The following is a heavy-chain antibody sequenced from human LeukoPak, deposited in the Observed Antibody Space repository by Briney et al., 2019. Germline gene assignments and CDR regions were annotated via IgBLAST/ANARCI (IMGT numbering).Heavy chain of an antibody. CDR3: ARDPYYYDTSAFGP. CDR1: GFTFSSYA. V-gene: IGHV3-64*04. J-gene: IGHJ5*02. D-gene: IGHD3-22*01. Sequence: GGSLRLSCSASGFTFSSYAMHWVRQAPGKGLEYVSAISSNGGSTYYADSVKGRFTISRDNAKNTLYLQMNSLRAEDTAVYYCARDPYYYDTSAFGPWGQGTLVTVSS. CDR2: ISSNGGST.